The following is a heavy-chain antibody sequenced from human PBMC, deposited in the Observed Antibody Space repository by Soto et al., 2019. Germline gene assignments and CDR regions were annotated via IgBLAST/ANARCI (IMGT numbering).Heavy chain of an antibody. V-gene: IGHV4-39*01. CDR1: AGSISSSSYY. D-gene: IGHD5-12*01. CDR2: IYYSGST. CDR3: ARYSCYDVSFDP. Sequence: QLQLQESGPGLVKPSETLSLTCTVSAGSISSSSYYWGWIRQPPGQGLEWIGSIYYSGSTYYNPSLKSRVTISVDTSKNQFSLKLISVTAADTAVYYCARYSCYDVSFDPWGKGTLVTVSS. J-gene: IGHJ5*02.